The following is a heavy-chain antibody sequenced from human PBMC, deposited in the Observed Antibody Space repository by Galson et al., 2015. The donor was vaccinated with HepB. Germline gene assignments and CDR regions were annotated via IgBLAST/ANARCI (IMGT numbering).Heavy chain of an antibody. V-gene: IGHV1-69*02. J-gene: IGHJ6*02. CDR2: IIPILGIA. CDR3: ARGGEHNDFLGNDYYYYGMDV. CDR1: GGTFSSYT. D-gene: IGHD3-3*01. Sequence: SVKVSCKASGGTFSSYTISWVRQAPGQGLEWMGRIIPILGIANYAQKFQGRVTITADKSTSTAYMELSSLRSEDTAVYYCARGGEHNDFLGNDYYYYGMDVWGQGTTVTVSS.